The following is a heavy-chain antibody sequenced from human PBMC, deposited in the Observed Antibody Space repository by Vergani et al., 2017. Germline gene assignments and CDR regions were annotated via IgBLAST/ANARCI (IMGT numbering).Heavy chain of an antibody. CDR1: GGSISSGDYY. J-gene: IGHJ6*02. V-gene: IGHV4-30-4*08. CDR3: ARVSMVRGVIYYYYGMDV. Sequence: QVQLQESGPGLVKPSQTLSLTCTVSGGSISSGDYYWSWIRQPPGKGLEWIGYIYYSGSTYYNPSIKSRVTISVDTSKNQFSLKLSSVTAADTAVYYCARVSMVRGVIYYYYGMDVWGQGTTVTVSS. CDR2: IYYSGST. D-gene: IGHD3-10*01.